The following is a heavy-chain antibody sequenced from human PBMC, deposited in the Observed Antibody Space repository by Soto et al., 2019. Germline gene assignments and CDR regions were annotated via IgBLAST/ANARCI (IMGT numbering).Heavy chain of an antibody. CDR3: ARSTLLNVYVPEF. CDR1: GFTFSSYA. CDR2: ISGSGDST. Sequence: GYRRICCAASGFTFSSYAMSWVRQAPGKGLDCVSGISGSGDSTYYTDSVKGQFNISRDNSRKTLYMQMDSLRAEDTAVYYCARSTLLNVYVPEFWGHATLVNVSS. D-gene: IGHD3-10*02. J-gene: IGHJ4*01. V-gene: IGHV3-23*01.